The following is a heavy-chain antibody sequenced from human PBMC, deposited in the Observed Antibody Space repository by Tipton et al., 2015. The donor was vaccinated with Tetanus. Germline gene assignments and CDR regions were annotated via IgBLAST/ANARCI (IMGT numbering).Heavy chain of an antibody. V-gene: IGHV4-30-4*01. J-gene: IGHJ6*02. CDR3: ARDHGITWGGMGYYYGMDV. CDR2: IYYSGST. CDR1: GDSLSNGDYY. D-gene: IGHD3-16*01. Sequence: TLSLTCTVSGDSLSNGDYYWSWIRKPPGKGLESIGYIYYSGSTYYNPSLKSRVTISVDTSKNHFSLRLSSVTAADTAVYYCARDHGITWGGMGYYYGMDVWGQGTTVTVSS.